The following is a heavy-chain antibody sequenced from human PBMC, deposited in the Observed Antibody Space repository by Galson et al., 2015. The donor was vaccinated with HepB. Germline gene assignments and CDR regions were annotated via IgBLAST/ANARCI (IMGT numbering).Heavy chain of an antibody. V-gene: IGHV1-18*01. CDR1: GYTFSSYS. J-gene: IGHJ5*02. CDR3: ARGALVLGVGDPQHNWFDP. Sequence: SVKVSCKASGYTFSSYSITWERQAPGQGLEWMGWINTYKREKKYAQKLQGRVTMTADTSTTTANMELRSLTSDGTVVYFCARGALVLGVGDPQHNWFDPWGQGTLVTVSS. CDR2: INTYKREK. D-gene: IGHD2-8*02.